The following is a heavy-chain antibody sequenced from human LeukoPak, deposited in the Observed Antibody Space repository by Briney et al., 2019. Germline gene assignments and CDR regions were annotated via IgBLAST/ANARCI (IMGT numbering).Heavy chain of an antibody. CDR1: GGSISNSDW. J-gene: IGHJ4*02. V-gene: IGHV4-4*02. CDR3: ARRIQLWPYYFDH. D-gene: IGHD5-18*01. Sequence: SETLSLTCAVSGGSISNSDWWSWVRQPPGQGLEWIGEIYHTGSTNYNPSLKSRVTISVDKSKNQFPLNLSSVTAADTAVYYCARRIQLWPYYFDHWGQGTLVTVSS. CDR2: IYHTGST.